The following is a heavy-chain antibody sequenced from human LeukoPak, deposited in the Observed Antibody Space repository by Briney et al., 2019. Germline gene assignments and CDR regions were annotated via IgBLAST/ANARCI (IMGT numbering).Heavy chain of an antibody. D-gene: IGHD6-19*01. V-gene: IGHV4-59*08. J-gene: IGHJ4*02. Sequence: SETLSLTCTASGGSIRSYYWSWIRQPPGKGLEWIGYMYYSGSTNYNPSLKSRVTISVDTSKNQFSLKLSSVTAADTAVYYCARRGYSSGFYYFDYWGQGTLVTVSS. CDR3: ARRGYSSGFYYFDY. CDR2: MYYSGST. CDR1: GGSIRSYY.